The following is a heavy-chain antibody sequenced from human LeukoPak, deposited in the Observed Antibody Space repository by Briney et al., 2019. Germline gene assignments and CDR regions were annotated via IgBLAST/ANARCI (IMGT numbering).Heavy chain of an antibody. CDR2: IKQDGSQE. V-gene: IGHV3-7*01. Sequence: PGGSLRLSCAASRFTLSTYWMSWVRQAPGKGLEWVAHIKQDGSQEYYVDSVKGRFTISGDSAKNSLYLQMNSLRAEDTAVYYCARGVPYDSWSGPHYSDYWGQGTLVTVSS. CDR1: RFTLSTYW. D-gene: IGHD3-3*01. J-gene: IGHJ4*02. CDR3: ARGVPYDSWSGPHYSDY.